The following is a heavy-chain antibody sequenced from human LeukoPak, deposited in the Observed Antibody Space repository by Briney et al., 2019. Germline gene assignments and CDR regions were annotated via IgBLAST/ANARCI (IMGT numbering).Heavy chain of an antibody. J-gene: IGHJ1*01. CDR2: IYTSGST. Sequence: SETLSLTCTVSGGSISSGTYFWSWIRQPAGKGLEWIGRIYTSGSTNYNPSLKSRVTMSVDTSRNQFSLRLSSVTAADTAVYYCASEVPASIDYSQHWGQGTLVTVSS. CDR1: GGSISSGTYF. D-gene: IGHD2-2*02. CDR3: ASEVPASIDYSQH. V-gene: IGHV4-61*02.